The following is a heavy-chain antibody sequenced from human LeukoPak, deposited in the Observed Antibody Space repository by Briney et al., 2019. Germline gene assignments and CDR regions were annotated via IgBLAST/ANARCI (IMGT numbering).Heavy chain of an antibody. D-gene: IGHD3-10*01. J-gene: IGHJ5*02. CDR3: AREQDYGSGIQLFDP. CDR1: GGTFSSYA. Sequence: ASVKVSCKASGGTFSSYAISWVRQAPGQGLEWMGGIIPIFGTANYAQKFQGRVTITADESTSTAYMELSSLRSEDTAVYYCAREQDYGSGIQLFDPWGQGTLVIVSS. CDR2: IIPIFGTA. V-gene: IGHV1-69*13.